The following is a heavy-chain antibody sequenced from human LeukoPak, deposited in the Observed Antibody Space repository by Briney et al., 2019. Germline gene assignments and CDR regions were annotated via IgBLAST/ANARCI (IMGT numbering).Heavy chain of an antibody. CDR2: IDSDGTGT. J-gene: IGHJ5*02. Sequence: PGGSLRLSFAASGFNLCSYWMHRVRPAPGKGLVWVSRIDSDGTGTIYADSVRSRFTISRDNAKNTMYLQMNSLRAEDTAVYYCTREGLDPWGQGTLVTVSS. D-gene: IGHD2-21*01. CDR3: TREGLDP. V-gene: IGHV3-74*01. CDR1: GFNLCSYW.